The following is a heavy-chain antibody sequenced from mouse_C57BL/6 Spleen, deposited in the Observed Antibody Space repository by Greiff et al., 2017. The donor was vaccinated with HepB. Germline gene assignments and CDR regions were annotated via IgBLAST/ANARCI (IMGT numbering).Heavy chain of an antibody. D-gene: IGHD2-3*01. Sequence: EVKVVESGEGLVKPGGSLKLSCAASGFTFSSYAMSWVRQTPEKRLEWVAYISSGGDYIYYADTVKGRFTISRDNARNTLYLQMSSLKSEDTAMYYCTRDEDDGYYSYAMDYWGQGTSVTVSS. CDR2: ISSGGDYI. V-gene: IGHV5-9-1*02. CDR3: TRDEDDGYYSYAMDY. J-gene: IGHJ4*01. CDR1: GFTFSSYA.